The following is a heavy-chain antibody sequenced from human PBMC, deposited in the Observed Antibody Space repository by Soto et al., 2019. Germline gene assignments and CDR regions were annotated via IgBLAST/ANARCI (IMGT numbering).Heavy chain of an antibody. Sequence: ASVKVSFNDSCYIFMKYGINWVRQAPGQGLEWVGWISPYSGYTHSAQKFHGRLTLTTDTAASTAYMELRILRSADTALYYCAREASVLIPAAQPSRFDSWGQGTLVTVS. V-gene: IGHV1-18*01. J-gene: IGHJ4*02. CDR2: ISPYSGYT. CDR3: AREASVLIPAAQPSRFDS. CDR1: CYIFMKYG. D-gene: IGHD2-2*01.